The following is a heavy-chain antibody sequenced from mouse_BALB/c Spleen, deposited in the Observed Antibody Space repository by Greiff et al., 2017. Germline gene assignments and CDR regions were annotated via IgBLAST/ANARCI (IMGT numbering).Heavy chain of an antibody. CDR3: ARDWDGWVAY. CDR2: ISNLAYSI. V-gene: IGHV5-15*02. CDR1: GFTFSDYG. Sequence: EVMLVESGGGLVQPGGSRKLSCAASGFTFSDYGMAWVRQAPGKGPEWVAFISNLAYSIYYADTVTGRFTISRENAKNTLYLEMSSLRSEDTAMYYCARDWDGWVAYWGQGTLVTVSA. D-gene: IGHD4-1*01. J-gene: IGHJ3*01.